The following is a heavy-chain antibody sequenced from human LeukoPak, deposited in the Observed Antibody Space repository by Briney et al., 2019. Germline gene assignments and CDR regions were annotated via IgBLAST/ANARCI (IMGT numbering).Heavy chain of an antibody. J-gene: IGHJ4*02. CDR3: TRTSYSGSFFDY. V-gene: IGHV3-72*01. CDR2: TKNKANSYTT. D-gene: IGHD1-26*01. CDR1: GFIVSSDY. Sequence: GGSLRLSCAASGFIVSSDYVTWVRQAPGKGLEWVGRTKNKANSYTTEYAASVKGRFTISRGDSKNSLYLQMDSLKTEDTAVYYCTRTSYSGSFFDYWGQGTLVTVSS.